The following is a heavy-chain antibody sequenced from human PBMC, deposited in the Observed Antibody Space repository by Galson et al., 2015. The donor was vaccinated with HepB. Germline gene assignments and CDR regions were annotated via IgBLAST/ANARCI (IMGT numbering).Heavy chain of an antibody. CDR2: INTYNGQT. V-gene: IGHV1-18*01. CDR1: GYTFTSHT. CDR3: ARRNFDEEAFDY. J-gene: IGHJ4*02. Sequence: SVKVSCKASGYTFTSHTLDWLRQAPGQGPEWVGRINTYNGQTEFAQKFQGRVTMTIETSTSTAYMEPRSLRSDDTAVYYCARRNFDEEAFDYWGQGTLVTVSS.